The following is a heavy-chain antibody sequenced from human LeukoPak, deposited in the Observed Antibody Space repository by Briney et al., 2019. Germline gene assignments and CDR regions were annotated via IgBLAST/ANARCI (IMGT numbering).Heavy chain of an antibody. Sequence: PSETLSLTCTVSGVSISSYYWSWIRQPAGKGLEWIGRIYTSGSTNYNPSLKRRVTMSVDTSKTQFSLKLSSVTAADTAVYYCASGQYGSGSYYNNWFDPWGQGTLVTVSS. CDR1: GVSISSYY. CDR3: ASGQYGSGSYYNNWFDP. V-gene: IGHV4-4*07. CDR2: IYTSGST. D-gene: IGHD3-10*01. J-gene: IGHJ5*02.